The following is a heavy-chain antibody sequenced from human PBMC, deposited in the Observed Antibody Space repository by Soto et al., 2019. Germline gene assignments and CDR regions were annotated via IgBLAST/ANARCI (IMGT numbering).Heavy chain of an antibody. CDR1: GFTFSTYA. V-gene: IGHV3-23*01. CDR3: AKDVEGGWYSFDY. J-gene: IGHJ4*02. Sequence: EVQLLESGGGLVQPGGSLTLSCAASGFTFSTYAMTWVRQAPGKGLEWVSTISDSDGSTYYADSVKGRFTISRDNSKNTLYLQMNSLRAADTAVYYSAKDVEGGWYSFDYWGQGTLVTVSS. CDR2: ISDSDGST. D-gene: IGHD2-15*01.